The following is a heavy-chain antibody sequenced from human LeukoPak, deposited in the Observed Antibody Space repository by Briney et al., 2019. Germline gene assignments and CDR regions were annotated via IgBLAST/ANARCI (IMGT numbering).Heavy chain of an antibody. D-gene: IGHD1-26*01. CDR1: GYTFSDYY. V-gene: IGHV1-2*02. CDR2: VNSNSGVT. CDR3: ARGKGWSYSGSYFDY. J-gene: IGHJ4*02. Sequence: SVKDTFKASGYTFSDYYIHWVRQAPGQGLEWMGWVNSNSGVTNYAQKFQGRVTMTRDTSISTVYMELSRLRSDDTGVYYCARGKGWSYSGSYFDYWGQGTLFTASS.